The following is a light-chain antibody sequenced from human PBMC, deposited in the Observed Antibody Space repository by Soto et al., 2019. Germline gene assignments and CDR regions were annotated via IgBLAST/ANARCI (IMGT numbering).Light chain of an antibody. J-gene: IGKJ4*01. Sequence: DIQMTQTPSTLSGSGGDRVTITCRASQSISSWLAWYQQKPGKAPKLLIYDASSLESGVPSRFSGSGSGTEFTLTISSLQPDDFATYYCQQYNSYPLTVGGGTKVDIK. CDR1: QSISSW. CDR3: QQYNSYPLT. CDR2: DAS. V-gene: IGKV1-5*01.